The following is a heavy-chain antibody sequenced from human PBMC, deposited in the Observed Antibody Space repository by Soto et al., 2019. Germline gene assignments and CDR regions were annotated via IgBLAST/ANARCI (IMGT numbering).Heavy chain of an antibody. D-gene: IGHD1-26*01. V-gene: IGHV1-18*04. J-gene: IGHJ6*02. Sequence: GASVKVSCKASGYTFTSYGISWVRQAPGQGLDWMGWISAYNGNTNYAQKLQGRVTMTTDTSTSTAYMELRSLRSDDTAVYYCARDPGATATGYYYGMDVWGQGTTVTVSS. CDR1: GYTFTSYG. CDR3: ARDPGATATGYYYGMDV. CDR2: ISAYNGNT.